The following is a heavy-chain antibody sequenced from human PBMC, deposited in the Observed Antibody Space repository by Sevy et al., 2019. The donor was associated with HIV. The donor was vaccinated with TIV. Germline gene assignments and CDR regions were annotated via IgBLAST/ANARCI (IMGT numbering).Heavy chain of an antibody. CDR3: AKGGSGGIDHYGMDV. CDR2: IWYDGINK. V-gene: IGHV3-30*02. D-gene: IGHD6-25*01. J-gene: IGHJ6*02. Sequence: GSLRLSCAASGFRFNNFGMYWVRQAPGKGLEGVAFIWYDGINKYYVDSVKGRSTISRDNSKDTLYLEMKSLRLEDTVIYYCAKGGSGGIDHYGMDVWGQGTTVTVSS. CDR1: GFRFNNFG.